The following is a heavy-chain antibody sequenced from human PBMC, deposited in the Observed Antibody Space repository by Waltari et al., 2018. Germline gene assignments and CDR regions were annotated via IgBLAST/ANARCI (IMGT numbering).Heavy chain of an antibody. D-gene: IGHD6-19*01. Sequence: VQLQESGPGLVKPSETLSLTCAVSGYSLSSGYYWGWIRQPPGKGLEWIGSIYHSGSTYYNPSLKSRVTISVDTSKNQFSLKLSSVTAADTAVYYCTRHLRSSGWYEDYWGQGTLVTVSS. CDR2: IYHSGST. J-gene: IGHJ4*02. CDR3: TRHLRSSGWYEDY. CDR1: GYSLSSGYY. V-gene: IGHV4-38-2*01.